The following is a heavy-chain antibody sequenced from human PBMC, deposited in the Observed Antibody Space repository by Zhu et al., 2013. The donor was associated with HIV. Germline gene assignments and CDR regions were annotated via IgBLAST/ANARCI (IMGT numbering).Heavy chain of an antibody. V-gene: IGHV1-18*01. CDR1: GYTLTNYG. CDR3: TRGPGYCSSTSCSDFYYSMDV. Sequence: QVHLVQSGSEVKRPGASVKVSCKASGYTLTNYGITWVRQAPGQGLEWVGWISTYYGNTNYAQRLQGRLTMTTDTSTSTAYMELRSLRSDDTAVYHCTRGPGYCSSTSCSDFYYSMDVWGKGTTIIVSS. CDR2: ISTYYGNT. D-gene: IGHD2-2*01. J-gene: IGHJ6*03.